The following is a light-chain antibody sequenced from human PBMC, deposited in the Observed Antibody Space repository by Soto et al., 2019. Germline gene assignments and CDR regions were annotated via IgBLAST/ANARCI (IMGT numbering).Light chain of an antibody. J-gene: IGKJ4*01. V-gene: IGKV3-20*01. CDR3: QQYGSSHT. CDR1: QSVTSSY. CDR2: GAS. Sequence: EIVLTQSPGTLSLSPGERATLSCRASQSVTSSYLAWYQQKPGQAPRLLIYGASSMATGTPDRFNGSGSGKDFTLSISRPGPEDFAVYYCQQYGSSHTFGGGTKVEIK.